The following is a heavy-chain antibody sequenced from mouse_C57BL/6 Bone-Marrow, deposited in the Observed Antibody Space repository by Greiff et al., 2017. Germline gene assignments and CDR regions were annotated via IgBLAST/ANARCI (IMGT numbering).Heavy chain of an antibody. CDR3: ARRQDYYYVSSYDYAMDY. CDR1: GFTFSSYG. V-gene: IGHV5-6*02. Sequence: EVKLVESGGDLVKPGGSLKLSCAASGFTFSSYGMSWVRPTPDKRLEWVATISSGGSYTYYPDSVKGRVTISRDNAKNTLYLQMSSLKSEDTSRYYCARRQDYYYVSSYDYAMDYWGQGTSVTVSS. J-gene: IGHJ4*01. CDR2: ISSGGSYT. D-gene: IGHD1-1*01.